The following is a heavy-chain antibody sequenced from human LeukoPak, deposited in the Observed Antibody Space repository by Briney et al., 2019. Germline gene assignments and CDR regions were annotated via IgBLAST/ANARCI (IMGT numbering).Heavy chain of an antibody. CDR2: INHSGST. CDR1: GGSFSGYY. V-gene: IGHV4-34*01. D-gene: IGHD6-19*01. J-gene: IGHJ6*03. CDR3: ARGRQQWLVGYYYMDV. Sequence: PSETLSLTCAVYGGSFSGYYWSWIRQPPGKGLEWIGEINHSGSTNYNPSLKSRVTISVDTSKNQFSLKLSSVTAADTAVYYCARGRQQWLVGYYYMDVWGKGTTVTVSS.